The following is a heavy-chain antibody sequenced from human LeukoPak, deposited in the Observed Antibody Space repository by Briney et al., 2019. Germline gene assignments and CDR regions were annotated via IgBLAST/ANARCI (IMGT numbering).Heavy chain of an antibody. CDR3: ARHVGGSGAYFAGWFDP. J-gene: IGHJ5*02. CDR2: IRVKVYGGTT. V-gene: IGHV3-49*03. CDR1: GFTFGDYA. Sequence: VRSLRLSCTPSGFTFGDYAISCFRQAPGKGLEWVGFIRVKVYGGTTAYAASVKGKFTISRDDSKSIAYLQMNSLKTEDTAVYYCARHVGGSGAYFAGWFDPWGQGTLVTVSS. D-gene: IGHD6-19*01.